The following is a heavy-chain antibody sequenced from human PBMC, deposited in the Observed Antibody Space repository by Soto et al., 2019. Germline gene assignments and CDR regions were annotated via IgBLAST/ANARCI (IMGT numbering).Heavy chain of an antibody. Sequence: GASVKVSCKASGYTFTSYGISWVRQAPGQGLEWMGWISAYNGNTNYAQKLQGRVTMTTDTSTSTAYMELRSLRSDDTAVYYCARDVTRNYYDSSGYYYFDYWGQGTLVTVSS. CDR3: ARDVTRNYYDSSGYYYFDY. V-gene: IGHV1-18*04. J-gene: IGHJ4*02. CDR2: ISAYNGNT. D-gene: IGHD3-22*01. CDR1: GYTFTSYG.